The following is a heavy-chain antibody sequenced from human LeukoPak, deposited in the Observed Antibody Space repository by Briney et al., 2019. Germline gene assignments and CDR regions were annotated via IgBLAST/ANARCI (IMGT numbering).Heavy chain of an antibody. J-gene: IGHJ3*02. V-gene: IGHV3-21*01. CDR1: GFTFSSYS. CDR2: ISSSSSYI. CDR3: ARAYSSGWSDAFDI. Sequence: PGGALRLSCAASGFTFSSYSMNWVRQAPGEGLEWGSSISSSSSYIYYADSVKGRFTISRVNAKNSLYLQMNSLRAEDTAVYYCARAYSSGWSDAFDIWGQGTMVTVSS. D-gene: IGHD6-19*01.